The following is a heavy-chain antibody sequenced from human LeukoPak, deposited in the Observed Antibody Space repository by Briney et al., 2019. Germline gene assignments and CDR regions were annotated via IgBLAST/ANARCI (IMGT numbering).Heavy chain of an antibody. CDR2: MNPNSGNK. D-gene: IGHD6-19*01. CDR1: GYSFTNFD. V-gene: IGHV1-8*01. CDR3: ARGPQWRGDYYYMDV. J-gene: IGHJ6*03. Sequence: ASVTVSCKSSGYSFTNFDINWVRQATGQGLEWMGWMNPNSGNKGYAQKFQGRVSMTMNTSITTAYMELSSLRSEDTAVYYCARGPQWRGDYYYMDVWGRGTTVTVSS.